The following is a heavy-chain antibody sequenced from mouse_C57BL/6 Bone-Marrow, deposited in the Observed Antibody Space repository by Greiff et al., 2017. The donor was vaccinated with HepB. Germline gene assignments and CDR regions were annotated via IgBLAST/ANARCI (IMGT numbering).Heavy chain of an antibody. CDR1: GYTFTSYG. J-gene: IGHJ2*01. CDR3: ARRPCRADY. Sequence: VKLMESGAELARPGASVKLSCKASGYTFTSYGISWVKQRTGQGLEWIGEIYPRSGNTYYNEKFKGKATLTADKSSSTAYMELRSLTSEDSAVYFCARRPCRADYWGQGTTLTVSS. CDR2: IYPRSGNT. V-gene: IGHV1-81*01.